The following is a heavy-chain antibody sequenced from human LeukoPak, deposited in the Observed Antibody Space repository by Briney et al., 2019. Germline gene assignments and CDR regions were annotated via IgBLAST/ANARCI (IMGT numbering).Heavy chain of an antibody. Sequence: ALVKVSCKASGYTFTRYDINWVRQATGQGLEWMGWMNPNSGNTGYAQKFQGRVTITRNTSISTAYMELSSLRSEDTAVYYCARGYCSSTSCRGGWFDPWGQGTLVTVSS. CDR3: ARGYCSSTSCRGGWFDP. D-gene: IGHD2-2*01. CDR1: GYTFTRYD. CDR2: MNPNSGNT. J-gene: IGHJ5*02. V-gene: IGHV1-8*03.